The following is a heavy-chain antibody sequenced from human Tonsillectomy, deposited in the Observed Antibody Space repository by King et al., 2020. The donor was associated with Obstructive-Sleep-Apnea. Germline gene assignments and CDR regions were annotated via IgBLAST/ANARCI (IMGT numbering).Heavy chain of an antibody. CDR1: GFTFSSYW. Sequence: VQLVESGGGLVQPGGSLRLSCAASGFTFSSYWMNWVRQAPGKGLEWVANIRQDESEKYYADSVKGRFTIPRENAKNSRYLQMNNLRAEDTAVYYCARGTDIVLKSIPFDALDFWGQGTMVSVSS. V-gene: IGHV3-7*04. CDR3: ARGTDIVLKSIPFDALDF. D-gene: IGHD2-8*02. J-gene: IGHJ3*01. CDR2: IRQDESEK.